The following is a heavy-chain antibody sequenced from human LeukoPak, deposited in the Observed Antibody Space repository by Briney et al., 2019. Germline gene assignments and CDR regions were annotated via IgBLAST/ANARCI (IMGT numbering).Heavy chain of an antibody. J-gene: IGHJ5*02. CDR3: ARGGGGRFGSGWRPGNWFDP. V-gene: IGHV4-38-2*02. D-gene: IGHD6-19*01. CDR2: IHSGQRT. CDR1: GYSNSSGYY. Sequence: SETLSLTCTVSGYSNSSGYYWGWIRQPPGKGLEWIGIIHSGQRTYYSPFLESRITISIDTSRNQFALKLHSVTAADTAVYYCARGGGGRFGSGWRPGNWFDPWGKGTRVIAPS.